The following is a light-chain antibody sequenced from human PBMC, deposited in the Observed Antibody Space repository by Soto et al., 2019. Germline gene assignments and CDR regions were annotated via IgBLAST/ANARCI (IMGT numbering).Light chain of an antibody. Sequence: QSVLTQPASVSESPGQSITISCTGTSSDVGGYNYVSWYQQHPGKAPKLMIYDVSNRPSGVSNRFSGSKSGNTASLTISGLQAEDEADYYCSSYTSSSTPWVFGGGTKVTVL. CDR2: DVS. CDR3: SSYTSSSTPWV. CDR1: SSDVGGYNY. J-gene: IGLJ3*02. V-gene: IGLV2-14*01.